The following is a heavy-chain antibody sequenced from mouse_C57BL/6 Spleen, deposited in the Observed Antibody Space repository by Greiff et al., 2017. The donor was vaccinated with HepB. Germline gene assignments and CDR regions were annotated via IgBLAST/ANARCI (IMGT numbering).Heavy chain of an antibody. CDR2: IDPSDSYT. CDR3: ARVATNYDAMDY. J-gene: IGHJ4*01. V-gene: IGHV1-50*01. D-gene: IGHD1-1*01. Sequence: QVQLKEPGAELVKPGASVKLSCKASGYTFTSYWMQWVKQRPGQGLEWIGEIDPSDSYTNYNQKFKGKATLTVDTSSSTAYMQLSSLTSEDSAVYYCARVATNYDAMDYWGQGTSVTVSS. CDR1: GYTFTSYW.